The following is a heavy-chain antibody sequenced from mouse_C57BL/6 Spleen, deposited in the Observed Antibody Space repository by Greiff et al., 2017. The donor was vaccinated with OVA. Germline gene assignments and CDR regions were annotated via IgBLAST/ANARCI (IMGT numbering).Heavy chain of an antibody. CDR2: IYPGDGDT. CDR1: GYAFSSYW. Sequence: QVQLQQSGAELVKPGASVKISCKASGYAFSSYWMNWVKQRPGKGLEWIGQIYPGDGDTNYNGKFKGKATLTADKSSSTAYMQLSSLTSEDSAVYVCARSPLYYYGSGDFDYWGQGTTLTVSS. V-gene: IGHV1-80*01. D-gene: IGHD1-1*01. J-gene: IGHJ2*01. CDR3: ARSPLYYYGSGDFDY.